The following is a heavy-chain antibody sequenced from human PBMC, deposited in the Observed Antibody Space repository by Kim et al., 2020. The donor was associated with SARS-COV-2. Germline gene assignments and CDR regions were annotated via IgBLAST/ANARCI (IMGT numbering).Heavy chain of an antibody. V-gene: IGHV4-31*03. D-gene: IGHD4-17*01. J-gene: IGHJ3*02. Sequence: SETLSLTCTVSGGSISSGGYYWSWIRQHPGKGLEWIGYIYYSGSTYYNPSLKSRVTISVDTSKNQFSLKLSSVTAADTAVYYCARAPLYDYGGRWYAFDIWGPGAMVTVSS. CDR3: ARAPLYDYGGRWYAFDI. CDR2: IYYSGST. CDR1: GGSISSGGYY.